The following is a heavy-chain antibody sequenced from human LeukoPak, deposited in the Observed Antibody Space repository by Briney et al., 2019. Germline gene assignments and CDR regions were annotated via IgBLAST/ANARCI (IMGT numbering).Heavy chain of an antibody. J-gene: IGHJ5*02. CDR1: GFTFNNYA. CDR2: ISGSGGST. Sequence: TGGSLRLSCAASGFTFNNYAMNWVRQAPGKGLEWVSGISGSGGSTYYADSVKGRFTISRDNSKNTLYLQMISLRAEDTAVYYCAKDRYSNYGNWFDPWGQGTLVTVFS. CDR3: AKDRYSNYGNWFDP. D-gene: IGHD4-11*01. V-gene: IGHV3-23*01.